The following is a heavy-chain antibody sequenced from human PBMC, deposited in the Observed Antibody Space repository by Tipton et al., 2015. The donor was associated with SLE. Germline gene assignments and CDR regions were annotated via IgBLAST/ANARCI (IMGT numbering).Heavy chain of an antibody. CDR1: GFTFSTYW. Sequence: SLRLSCAASGFTFSTYWMHWVRQAPGKGLVWVSRIGSDGTSTTYADSVKGRFTISRDNAKNTLYLQMNSLRAEDTAVYYCARDSAYYYGSPVYWGQGTLVTVSS. V-gene: IGHV3-74*01. CDR3: ARDSAYYYGSPVY. CDR2: IGSDGTST. D-gene: IGHD3-10*01. J-gene: IGHJ4*02.